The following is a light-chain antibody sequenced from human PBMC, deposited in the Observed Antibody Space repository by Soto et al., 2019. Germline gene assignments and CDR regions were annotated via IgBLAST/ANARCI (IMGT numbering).Light chain of an antibody. CDR1: QSVSNNY. Sequence: EKVLKKSPGTLSLSPGVRATLSCRASQSVSNNYLAWYQQKPGQAPRLLFYCASNRATGIPDRFSGSGSGTDFTTTISILQRDCVADYCYQQNSRSRTFGHGTKVDIK. CDR3: QQNSRSRT. CDR2: CAS. J-gene: IGKJ1*01. V-gene: IGKV3-20*01.